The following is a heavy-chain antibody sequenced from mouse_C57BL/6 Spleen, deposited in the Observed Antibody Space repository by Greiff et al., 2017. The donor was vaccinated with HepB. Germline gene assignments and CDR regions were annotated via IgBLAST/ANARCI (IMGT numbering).Heavy chain of an antibody. D-gene: IGHD1-1*01. J-gene: IGHJ2*01. V-gene: IGHV1-26*01. CDR2: INPNNGGT. CDR3: ARSRYYGTLDY. CDR1: GYTFTDYY. Sequence: VQLQQSGPELVKPGASVKISCKASGYTFTDYYMNWVKQSHGKSLEWIGDINPNNGGTSYNQKFKGKATLTVDKSSSTAYMELRSLTSEDSAVYYCARSRYYGTLDYWGQGTTLTVSS.